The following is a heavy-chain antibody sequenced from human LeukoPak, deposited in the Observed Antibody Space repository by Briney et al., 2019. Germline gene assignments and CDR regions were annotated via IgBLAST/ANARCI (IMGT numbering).Heavy chain of an antibody. CDR2: ISSSGSTI. J-gene: IGHJ3*02. D-gene: IGHD3-10*01. CDR1: GFTFSSYE. Sequence: PGGSLRLSCAASGFTFSSYEMNWVRQAPGKGLEWVSYISSSGSTIYYADSVKGRFTISRDNAKSSLYLQMNSLRAEDTAVYYCARPNYYGSGSYSSFAFDIWGQGTMVTVSS. V-gene: IGHV3-48*03. CDR3: ARPNYYGSGSYSSFAFDI.